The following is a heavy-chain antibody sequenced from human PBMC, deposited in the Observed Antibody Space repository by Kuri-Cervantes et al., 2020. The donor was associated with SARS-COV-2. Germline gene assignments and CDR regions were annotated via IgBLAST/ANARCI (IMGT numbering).Heavy chain of an antibody. V-gene: IGHV3-11*04. Sequence: GESLKISCIASGFTFSDYYMSWVRQTPGKGLEWISYISNTGSAIYYADSVKGRFTISRDNSKNTLYLQMNSLRAEDTAVYYCAREGGGGIFGVVIIPVYFDYWGQGTLVTVSS. J-gene: IGHJ4*02. CDR2: ISNTGSAI. CDR3: AREGGGGIFGVVIIPVYFDY. CDR1: GFTFSDYY. D-gene: IGHD3-3*01.